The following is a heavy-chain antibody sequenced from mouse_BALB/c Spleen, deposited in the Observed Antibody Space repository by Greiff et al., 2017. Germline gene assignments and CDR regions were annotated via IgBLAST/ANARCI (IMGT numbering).Heavy chain of an antibody. CDR3: ARLGDGRALDY. CDR2: ISYSGST. D-gene: IGHD2-3*01. Sequence: EVKLVESGPGLVKPSQSLSLTCTVTGYSITSDYAWNWIRQFPGNKLEWMGYISYSGSTSYNPSLKSRISITRDTSKNQFFLQLNSVTTEDTATYYCARLGDGRALDYWGQGTTLTVSS. V-gene: IGHV3-2*02. CDR1: GYSITSDYA. J-gene: IGHJ2*01.